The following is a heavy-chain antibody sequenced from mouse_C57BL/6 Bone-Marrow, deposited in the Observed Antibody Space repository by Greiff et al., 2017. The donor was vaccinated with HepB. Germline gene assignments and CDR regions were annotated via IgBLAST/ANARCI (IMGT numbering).Heavy chain of an antibody. D-gene: IGHD2-2*01. CDR3: ASDGGNDYSFDY. J-gene: IGHJ2*01. CDR2: IHPNSGST. Sequence: QVQLQQPGAALVKPGASVKLSCKASGYTFTSYWMHWVQQRPGQGLEWIGMIHPNSGSTNYNEKFKSKATLTVDKYSSVAYMQLSSLTSADSAVYYCASDGGNDYSFDYWGQGTTLTVSS. CDR1: GYTFTSYW. V-gene: IGHV1-64*01.